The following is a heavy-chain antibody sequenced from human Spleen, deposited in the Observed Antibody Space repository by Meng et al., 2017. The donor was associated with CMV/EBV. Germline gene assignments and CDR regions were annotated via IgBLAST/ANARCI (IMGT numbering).Heavy chain of an antibody. J-gene: IGHJ4*02. CDR2: ISSSGGST. D-gene: IGHD3-3*01. V-gene: IGHV3-23*01. Sequence: GGSLRLSCAASGFTFSNYAMTWVRQAPGKGLEWVSQISSSGGSTYYAASLKGRFTISRDNSKNTLYLQMRSLTPDDTAVYYCARDWSGTSGGIDYWGQGTLVTVSS. CDR3: ARDWSGTSGGIDY. CDR1: GFTFSNYA.